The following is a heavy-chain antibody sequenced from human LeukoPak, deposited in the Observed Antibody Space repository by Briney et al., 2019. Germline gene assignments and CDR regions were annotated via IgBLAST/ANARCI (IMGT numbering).Heavy chain of an antibody. CDR3: ARWAFGVSSTPFDC. CDR1: GYTFTSYG. J-gene: IGHJ4*02. D-gene: IGHD3-10*01. Sequence: ASVKVSCKASGYTFTSYGISWVRQAPGQGLEWMGWISAYNGNTNYAQKLQGRVTMTTDTSTSTAYMELRSLRSDDTAVYYCARWAFGVSSTPFDCWGQGTLVTVSS. V-gene: IGHV1-18*01. CDR2: ISAYNGNT.